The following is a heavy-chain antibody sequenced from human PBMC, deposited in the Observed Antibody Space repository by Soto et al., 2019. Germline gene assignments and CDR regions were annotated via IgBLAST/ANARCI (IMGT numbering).Heavy chain of an antibody. Sequence: PGGSLRLSCAASGFTFSSYAMHWVRQAPGKGLEWVAVISYDGSNKYYADSVKGRFTISRDNSKSTLYLQMNSLRAEDTAVYYCARDPYSSSWYEGLFYYYYGMDVWGQGTTVTVSS. J-gene: IGHJ6*02. CDR2: ISYDGSNK. CDR1: GFTFSSYA. V-gene: IGHV3-30-3*01. D-gene: IGHD6-13*01. CDR3: ARDPYSSSWYEGLFYYYYGMDV.